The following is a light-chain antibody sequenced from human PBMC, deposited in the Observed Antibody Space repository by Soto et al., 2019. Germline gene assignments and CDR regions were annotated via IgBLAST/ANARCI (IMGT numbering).Light chain of an antibody. CDR2: AAY. CDR3: QESYDMPWT. V-gene: IGKV1-39*01. J-gene: IGKJ1*01. Sequence: DIQMTQSPSSLSASVGDRVTITCRASQSISSYLTWYQQKPGKAPKLLIYAAYNLQRGVPSRFSGSGSGTDFTLTIRSLQPEDFATYYGQESYDMPWTFGKGNKVEIK. CDR1: QSISSY.